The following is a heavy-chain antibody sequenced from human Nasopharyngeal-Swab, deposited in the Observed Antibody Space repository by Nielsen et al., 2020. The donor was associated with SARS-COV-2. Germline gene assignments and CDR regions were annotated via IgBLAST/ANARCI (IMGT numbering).Heavy chain of an antibody. CDR2: ISSSSSYI. J-gene: IGHJ4*02. V-gene: IGHV3-21*01. D-gene: IGHD6-6*01. Sequence: VRQAPGKGLEWVSSISSSSSYIYYADSVKGRFTISRDNAKNSLYLQMNSLRAEDTAVYYCARTILSSSPEEGFDYWGQGTLVTV. CDR3: ARTILSSSPEEGFDY.